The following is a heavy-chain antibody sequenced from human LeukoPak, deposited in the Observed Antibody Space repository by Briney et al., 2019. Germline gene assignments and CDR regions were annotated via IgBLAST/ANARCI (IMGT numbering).Heavy chain of an antibody. CDR3: VRGRGSRGYPPHDGMDV. D-gene: IGHD6-19*01. CDR2: VDQSGDT. Sequence: SETLSLTCDVYGGSFSGYYWTWIRQSPGKGLEWIGEVDQSGDTNDNPSVKSRVAISADTSKNSVSLKLTSVTAADTAVYYCVRGRGSRGYPPHDGMDVWGQGNSVTVSS. V-gene: IGHV4-34*01. CDR1: GGSFSGYY. J-gene: IGHJ6*02.